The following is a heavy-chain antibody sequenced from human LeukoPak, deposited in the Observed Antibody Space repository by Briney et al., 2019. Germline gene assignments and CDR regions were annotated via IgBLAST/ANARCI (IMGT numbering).Heavy chain of an antibody. D-gene: IGHD4/OR15-4a*01. V-gene: IGHV3-11*04. CDR2: ISSSSSTI. CDR3: AREETMGAGDWFDP. CDR1: GFTFSDSY. Sequence: PGGSLRLSCAASGFTFSDSYMSWIRQAPGKGLEWVSDISSSSSTIYYADSVKGRFTISRDNAKNSLYLQMNSLRAEDTAVYYCAREETMGAGDWFDPWGQGTLVTVSS. J-gene: IGHJ5*02.